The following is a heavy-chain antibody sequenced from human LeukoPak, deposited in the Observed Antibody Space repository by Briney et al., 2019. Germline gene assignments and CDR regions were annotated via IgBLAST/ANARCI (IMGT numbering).Heavy chain of an antibody. CDR2: ITRSNYI. Sequence: KSGGSLRLSCAASGFTFSSYSMNWVRQAPGKGLEWVSSITRSNYIYYADSVKGRFTISRDNSKNTLYLQMDSLRAEDTAVYYCAKEGGASRFDYWGQGTLVTVSS. D-gene: IGHD5-12*01. V-gene: IGHV3-21*01. CDR1: GFTFSSYS. CDR3: AKEGGASRFDY. J-gene: IGHJ4*02.